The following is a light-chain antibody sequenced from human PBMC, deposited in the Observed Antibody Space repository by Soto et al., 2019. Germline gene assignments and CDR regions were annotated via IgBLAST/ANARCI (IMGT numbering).Light chain of an antibody. CDR2: GAS. CDR1: QNINSD. Sequence: EIVMTQSPATLSVSPGESATLSCRASQNINSDLAWYVQKPGQAPRRVIYGASTWGTDVPTRFTGSGSGTESTLTISGLQSEDFAVYYCQQYNSWPITFGQGTRL. J-gene: IGKJ5*01. V-gene: IGKV3D-15*01. CDR3: QQYNSWPIT.